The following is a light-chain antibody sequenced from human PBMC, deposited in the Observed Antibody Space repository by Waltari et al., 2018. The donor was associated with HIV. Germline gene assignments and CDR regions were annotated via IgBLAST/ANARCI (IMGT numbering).Light chain of an antibody. CDR2: EVS. J-gene: IGLJ2*01. CDR1: RSSVGGYNY. Sequence: QSALTQPASVSGSPGQSITISCTGTRSSVGGYNYVSWYRQHPGKAPKLMIYEVSNRPSGVSNRFSGSKSGNTASLTISGLQAEDEADYYCSSYTGSSAHVVFGGGTKLTVL. V-gene: IGLV2-14*01. CDR3: SSYTGSSAHVV.